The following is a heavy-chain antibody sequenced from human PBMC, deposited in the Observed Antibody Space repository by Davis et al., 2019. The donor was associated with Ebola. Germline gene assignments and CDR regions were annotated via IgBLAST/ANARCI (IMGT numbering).Heavy chain of an antibody. CDR3: ARWRNSWGSSPYYYFDY. J-gene: IGHJ4*02. D-gene: IGHD3-16*01. CDR1: GFTFSTYA. CDR2: ISGSGGDP. V-gene: IGHV3-23*01. Sequence: GESLKISCAGSGFTFSTYAMTWVRQAPGKGLEWVSRISGSGGDPHYADSVKGRFTISRDNSKNTLYLQMNSLRAEDTAVYYCARWRNSWGSSPYYYFDYWGQGTLVTVSS.